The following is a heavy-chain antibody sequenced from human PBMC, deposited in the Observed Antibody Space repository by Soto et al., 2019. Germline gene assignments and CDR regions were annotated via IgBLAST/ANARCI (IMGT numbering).Heavy chain of an antibody. Sequence: ASVKVSCKTSGYTFSNYGITWVRQAPGQPLEWLGWISLYSDGTNYAQKFQGRVSMTTDTSTTTAYMELRSLRSDDTAVYYCAKNGFLEWLLPPYSFDSWGPGTLVTVSS. CDR1: GYTFSNYG. V-gene: IGHV1-18*01. CDR3: AKNGFLEWLLPPYSFDS. J-gene: IGHJ4*02. CDR2: ISLYSDGT. D-gene: IGHD3-3*01.